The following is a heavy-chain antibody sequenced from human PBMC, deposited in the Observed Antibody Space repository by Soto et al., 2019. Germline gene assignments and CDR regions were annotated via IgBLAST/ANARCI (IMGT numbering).Heavy chain of an antibody. CDR3: ARSNYDSSGYYFDY. V-gene: IGHV3-30-3*01. CDR1: GFTFSSYA. J-gene: IGHJ4*02. Sequence: GGSLRLSCAASGFTFSSYAMHWVRQAPGKGLEWVAVISYDGSNKYYADSVKGRFTISRDNSKNTLYLQMNSLRAEDTAVYYCARSNYDSSGYYFDYWGQGTLVTVSS. CDR2: ISYDGSNK. D-gene: IGHD3-22*01.